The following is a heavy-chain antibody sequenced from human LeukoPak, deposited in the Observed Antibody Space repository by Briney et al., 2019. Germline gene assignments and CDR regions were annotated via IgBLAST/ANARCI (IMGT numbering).Heavy chain of an antibody. CDR1: GGSISGTNW. CDR3: ARGRVVGVTDF. Sequence: PSGTLSLTCAVSGGSISGTNWWSWVRQPPRKGLEWIGEISHSGITNYNSSLKSRVTISVDTSKTQFSLKLSSVTAADTAVYYCARGRVVGVTDFWGQGILVTVSS. V-gene: IGHV4-4*02. CDR2: ISHSGIT. D-gene: IGHD2-15*01. J-gene: IGHJ4*02.